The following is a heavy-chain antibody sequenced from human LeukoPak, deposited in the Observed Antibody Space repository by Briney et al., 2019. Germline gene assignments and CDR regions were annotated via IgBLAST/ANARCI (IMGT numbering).Heavy chain of an antibody. CDR3: ASSYGSGPLDY. CDR1: GGSFSGYY. D-gene: IGHD3-10*01. V-gene: IGHV4-34*01. J-gene: IGHJ4*02. Sequence: PSETLSLTCAVYGGSFSGYYWSWIRQPPGKGLEWIGDINHSGSTNYNPSLKSRVTISVDTSKNQFSLKLSSVTAADTAVYYCASSYGSGPLDYWGQGTLVTVSS. CDR2: INHSGST.